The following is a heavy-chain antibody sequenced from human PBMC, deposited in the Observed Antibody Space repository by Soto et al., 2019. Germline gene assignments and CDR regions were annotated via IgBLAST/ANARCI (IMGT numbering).Heavy chain of an antibody. CDR2: IYYSGST. V-gene: IGHV4-30-4*01. D-gene: IGHD1-26*01. CDR1: GGSIRSADHK. Sequence: QVQLQESGPGLVKPSQTLSLTCTVSGGSIRSADHKWSWIRQPPGKGLEWIGYIYYSGSTYYNPSLKSRVNMSVDTSRNQCSLKLSSVTAADTAMYYCARDRMSGSYYYYYGMDVWGQGATVTVSS. J-gene: IGHJ6*02. CDR3: ARDRMSGSYYYYYGMDV.